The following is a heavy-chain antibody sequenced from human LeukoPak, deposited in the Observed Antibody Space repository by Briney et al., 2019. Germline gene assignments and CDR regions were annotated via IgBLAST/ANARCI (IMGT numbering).Heavy chain of an antibody. CDR3: ARDVRIAAAGHWYYFDY. J-gene: IGHJ4*02. CDR2: IWYDGSNK. D-gene: IGHD6-13*01. V-gene: IGHV3-33*01. CDR1: GFTFSSYG. Sequence: GGSLRLSCAASGFTFSSYGMHWVRQAPGKGLEWVAVIWYDGSNKYYADSVKGRFTISRDNSKNTLYLQVNSLRAEDTAVYYCARDVRIAAAGHWYYFDYWGQGTLVTVSS.